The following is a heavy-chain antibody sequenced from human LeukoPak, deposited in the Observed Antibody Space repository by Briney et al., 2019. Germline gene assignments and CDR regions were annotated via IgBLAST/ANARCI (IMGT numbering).Heavy chain of an antibody. CDR1: GFTFSTYW. V-gene: IGHV3-74*01. Sequence: PGGSLRLSCAASGFTFSTYWMHWVRQTPGKWLGWVSRISSDGRSTYYADSVKGRFTISRDNAKNTLYLQMNSLRAEDTGVYYCARGARDGSGNYLFNYWGQGTLVTVSS. CDR2: ISSDGRST. CDR3: ARGARDGSGNYLFNY. D-gene: IGHD3-10*01. J-gene: IGHJ4*02.